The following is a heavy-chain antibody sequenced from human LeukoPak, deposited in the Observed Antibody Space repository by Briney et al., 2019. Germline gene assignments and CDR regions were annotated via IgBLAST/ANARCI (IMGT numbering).Heavy chain of an antibody. CDR3: ARGGPLGVVTHHFDF. CDR2: IIPVLNIP. D-gene: IGHD3-3*01. Sequence: SVKVSCKASGYTFTSYDINWVRQAPGQGLEWMGRIIPVLNIPNYAQNFQGRVTITADKSTSTAYMELSSLRSEDTAVYYCARGGPLGVVTHHFDFWGQGTLVTVSS. V-gene: IGHV1-69*04. CDR1: GYTFTSYD. J-gene: IGHJ4*02.